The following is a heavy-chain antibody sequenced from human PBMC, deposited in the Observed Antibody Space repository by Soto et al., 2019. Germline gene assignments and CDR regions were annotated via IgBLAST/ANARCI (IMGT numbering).Heavy chain of an antibody. V-gene: IGHV3-23*01. D-gene: IGHD6-13*01. CDR1: GFTFSNYA. CDR3: AKDQGSSWYEIDY. CDR2: ISGSGGST. Sequence: EVQLLESGGGLVQPGGSLRLSCAASGFTFSNYAVTWVRQAPGKGLEWVSTISGSGGSTYYADSVKGRFTISRDNYKNTLYMQMHRLRAEDTAVYYCAKDQGSSWYEIDYWGQGTLVTVSS. J-gene: IGHJ4*02.